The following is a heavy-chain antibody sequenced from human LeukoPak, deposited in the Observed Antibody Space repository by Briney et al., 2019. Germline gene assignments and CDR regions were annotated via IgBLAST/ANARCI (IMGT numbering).Heavy chain of an antibody. Sequence: GGSLRLSCAASGFTFSSYAMSWVRQAPGKGLEGVSAISGSGGSTYYADSVKGRFTISGDNSKNTLYLQMNSLRAEDTAVYYCAKGAPYSSGWSPVDYWGQGTLVTVSS. J-gene: IGHJ4*02. D-gene: IGHD6-19*01. V-gene: IGHV3-23*01. CDR3: AKGAPYSSGWSPVDY. CDR1: GFTFSSYA. CDR2: ISGSGGST.